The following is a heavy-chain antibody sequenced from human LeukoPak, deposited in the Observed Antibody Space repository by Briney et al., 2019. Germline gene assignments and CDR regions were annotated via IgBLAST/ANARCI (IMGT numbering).Heavy chain of an antibody. CDR3: ARAPERWYSYGSYTYYYMDV. CDR1: GGSISSYY. CDR2: IYYSGST. V-gene: IGHV4-59*01. J-gene: IGHJ6*03. D-gene: IGHD5-18*01. Sequence: SETLSLTCTVSGGSISSYYWSWIRQPPGKGLEWIGYIYYSGSTNYNPSLESRVTISVDTSKNQISLKVSSVTAADTTVYYCARAPERWYSYGSYTYYYMDVWGKGTTVTVSS.